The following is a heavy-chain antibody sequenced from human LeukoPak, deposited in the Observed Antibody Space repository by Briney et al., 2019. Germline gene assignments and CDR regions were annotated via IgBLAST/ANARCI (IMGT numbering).Heavy chain of an antibody. CDR2: ISGDGGST. V-gene: IGHV3-43*02. D-gene: IGHD6-19*01. CDR1: GFTFDDYA. Sequence: GSLRPSCAASGFTFDDYAMHWVRQAPGKGLEWVSLISGDGGSTYYADSVKGRFTISRDNSKNSLYLQMNSLRTGDTALYYCAKDVSSGWSNWDYWGQGTLVTVSS. J-gene: IGHJ4*02. CDR3: AKDVSSGWSNWDY.